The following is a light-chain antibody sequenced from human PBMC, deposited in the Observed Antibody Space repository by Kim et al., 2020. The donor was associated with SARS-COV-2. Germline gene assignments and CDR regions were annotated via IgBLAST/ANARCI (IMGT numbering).Light chain of an antibody. CDR3: MQALQTPYT. Sequence: DIVMTQSPLSLPVTPGEPASISCRSSQSLLHSNGYNYLDWYLQKPGQSPQLLIYLGSNRASGVPDRFSGSGSGTDFTLKINRVEAEDVGVYYCMQALQTPYTFGQGTKLEI. J-gene: IGKJ2*01. V-gene: IGKV2-28*01. CDR2: LGS. CDR1: QSLLHSNGYNY.